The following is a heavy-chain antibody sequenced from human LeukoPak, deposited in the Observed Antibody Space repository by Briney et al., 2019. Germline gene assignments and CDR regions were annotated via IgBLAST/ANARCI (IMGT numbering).Heavy chain of an antibody. CDR1: GFTVSSNY. Sequence: PGGSLRLSCAASGFTVSSNYMSWVRQAPGKGLEWVSVIYSGGSTDYADSVKGRFTISRDNSKNTLYLQMNSLRAEDTAVYYCAKDLYCSSTSCYPDYWGQGTLVTVSS. CDR2: IYSGGST. V-gene: IGHV3-53*01. J-gene: IGHJ4*02. D-gene: IGHD2-2*01. CDR3: AKDLYCSSTSCYPDY.